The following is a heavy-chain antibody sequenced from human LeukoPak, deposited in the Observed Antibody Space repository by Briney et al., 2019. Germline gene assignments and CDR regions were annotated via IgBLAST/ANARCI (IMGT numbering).Heavy chain of an antibody. CDR2: ISSRGDTI. D-gene: IGHD2-2*01. CDR1: GLTFSSYE. J-gene: IGHJ4*02. Sequence: GGSLRLSCAASGLTFSSYEMNWVRQAPGKGLEWVSSISSRGDTIYYADSVKGRFAISRDNAKNSLYLQMNSLRVEDTAVYYCASYCSDTSCYGVDYWGRGTLVTVSS. CDR3: ASYCSDTSCYGVDY. V-gene: IGHV3-48*03.